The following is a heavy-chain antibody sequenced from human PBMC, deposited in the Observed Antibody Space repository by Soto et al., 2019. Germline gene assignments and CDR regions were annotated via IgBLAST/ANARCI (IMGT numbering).Heavy chain of an antibody. D-gene: IGHD3-10*01. V-gene: IGHV4-61*08. CDR2: IYYSGST. J-gene: IGHJ4*02. Sequence: PSETLSLTCTVSGGSISSGGYYWSWIRQHPGTGLEWIGYIYYSGSTNYNPSLKSRVTISVDTSKNQFSLKLSSVTAADTAVYYCARRYGSAFDYWGQGTLVTVSS. CDR1: GGSISSGGYY. CDR3: ARRYGSAFDY.